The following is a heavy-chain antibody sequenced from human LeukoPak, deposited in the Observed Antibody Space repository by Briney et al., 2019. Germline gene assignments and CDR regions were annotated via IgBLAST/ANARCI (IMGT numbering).Heavy chain of an antibody. V-gene: IGHV1-69*13. CDR1: GGTFSSYA. CDR3: ARGSTGTTFLGLFVAFDI. Sequence: GASVKVSCKASGGTFSSYAISWVRQAPGQGLEWMGGIIPIFGTANYAQKFQGRVTITADESTSTAYMELSSLRSEDTAVYYCARGSTGTTFLGLFVAFDIWGQGTMVTVSS. CDR2: IIPIFGTA. D-gene: IGHD1-1*01. J-gene: IGHJ3*02.